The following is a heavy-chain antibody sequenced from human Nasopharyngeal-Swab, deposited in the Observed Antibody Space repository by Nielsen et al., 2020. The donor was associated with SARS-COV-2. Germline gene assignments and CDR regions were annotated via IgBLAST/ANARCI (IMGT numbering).Heavy chain of an antibody. CDR2: IFAGGDT. D-gene: IGHD2-15*01. J-gene: IGHJ5*02. CDR3: ARAVSYCSGDRCPFDP. CDR1: GFTFRSYA. Sequence: GESLKISCAASGFTFRSYAISWVRQAPGKGLEWVSLIFAGGDTYYADFVRGRFTVSRDNSKNTVFLQLTHLRAEDTAVYFCARAVSYCSGDRCPFDPWGQGTQVTVSS. V-gene: IGHV3-66*01.